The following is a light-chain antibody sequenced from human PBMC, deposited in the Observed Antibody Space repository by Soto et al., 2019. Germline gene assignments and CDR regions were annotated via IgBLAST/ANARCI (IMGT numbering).Light chain of an antibody. CDR3: QVWDSSRDHYV. CDR1: DIGSKS. J-gene: IGLJ1*01. V-gene: IGLV3-21*02. Sequence: SDLTQPPSVSVAPGQTASITCGGNDIGSKSVHWYQHKPGTAPVLVVYDDSDRPSGIPERHSGSNSGNMATLTISRVEAGDEADYYCQVWDSSRDHYVFGTGTKVTVL. CDR2: DDS.